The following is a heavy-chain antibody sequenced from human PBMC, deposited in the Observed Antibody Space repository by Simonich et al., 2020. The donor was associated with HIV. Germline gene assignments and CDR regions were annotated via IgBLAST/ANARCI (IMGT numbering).Heavy chain of an antibody. V-gene: IGHV1-69*13. D-gene: IGHD3-10*01. J-gene: IGHJ4*02. CDR2: SLPIFGTA. CDR1: GGTFSSFA. Sequence: QVQLVQSGAEVKKPGSSVKVSCKASGGTFSSFAIIGVRQAPGLGLGWVGGSLPIFGTANYAQMFQGRVTITADESTSTAYMELSSLRSEDTGIYYCARKGGGRGVYYFDYWGQGTLVTVSS. CDR3: ARKGGGRGVYYFDY.